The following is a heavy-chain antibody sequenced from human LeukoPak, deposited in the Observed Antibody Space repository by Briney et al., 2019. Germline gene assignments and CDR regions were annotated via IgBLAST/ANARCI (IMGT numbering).Heavy chain of an antibody. CDR3: AKGGSGYFADL. CDR2: ISNDGGGT. D-gene: IGHD3-22*01. J-gene: IGHJ5*02. Sequence: PGGSLRLSCAASGFIFNNYGLIWVRQAPGKGLQWVSAISNDGGGTTYADFVKGQFTISRDNSKNTLFLQMSSLRAEDTALYYCAKGGSGYFADLWGQGTLVTVSS. CDR1: GFIFNNYG. V-gene: IGHV3-23*01.